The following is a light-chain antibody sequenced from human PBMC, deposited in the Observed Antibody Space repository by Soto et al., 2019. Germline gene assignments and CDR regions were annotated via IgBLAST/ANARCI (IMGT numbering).Light chain of an antibody. V-gene: IGKV1-5*01. CDR2: DAS. J-gene: IGKJ1*01. Sequence: DIQMTQSPSTLSASVGDRVTIPCRASQTTNSLLAWYQQKPGKAPKLLIYDASSLDSGAPSRFSGSGSGTEFTLTISSLQPDDFATYYCHHYSTYFVTFGQGTKVDIK. CDR3: HHYSTYFVT. CDR1: QTTNSL.